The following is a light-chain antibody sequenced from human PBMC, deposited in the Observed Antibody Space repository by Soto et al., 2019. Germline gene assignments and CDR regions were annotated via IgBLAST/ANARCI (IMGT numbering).Light chain of an antibody. J-gene: IGKJ3*01. CDR3: QQYNSGGFT. CDR1: QSISSW. CDR2: KAS. V-gene: IGKV1-5*03. Sequence: DIQMTQSPSTLSASVGDRVTITCRASQSISSWLAWYQQKPGKAPKLLIYKASSLESGVPSRFSGSGSGTECTLTISSLQPYDFATYYCQQYNSGGFTFGPGTKVDIK.